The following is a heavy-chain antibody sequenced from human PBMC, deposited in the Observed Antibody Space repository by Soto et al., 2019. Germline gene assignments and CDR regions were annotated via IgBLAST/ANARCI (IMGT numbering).Heavy chain of an antibody. D-gene: IGHD3-3*01. J-gene: IGHJ6*02. CDR1: GYSFTSYW. CDR3: ARCVRPRGDFWSGYLLQSYYYGMDV. Sequence: PGESLKISCKGSGYSFTSYWISWVRQMPGKGLEWMGRIDPSDSYTNYSPSFQGHVTISADKSISTAYLQWSSLKASDTAMYYCARCVRPRGDFWSGYLLQSYYYGMDVWGQGTTVTVSS. V-gene: IGHV5-10-1*01. CDR2: IDPSDSYT.